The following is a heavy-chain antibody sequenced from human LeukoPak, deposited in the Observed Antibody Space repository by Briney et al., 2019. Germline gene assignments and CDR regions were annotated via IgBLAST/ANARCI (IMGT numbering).Heavy chain of an antibody. D-gene: IGHD6-6*01. CDR1: GGSISSYY. CDR3: ARDSSSWGLDY. Sequence: SETLSLTCTVSGGSISSYYWSWIRQPPEKGLEWIGYIYYSGSTNYNPSLKSRVTISVDTSKNQFSLKLSSVTAADTAVYYCARDSSSWGLDYWGQGTLVTVSS. J-gene: IGHJ4*02. CDR2: IYYSGST. V-gene: IGHV4-59*01.